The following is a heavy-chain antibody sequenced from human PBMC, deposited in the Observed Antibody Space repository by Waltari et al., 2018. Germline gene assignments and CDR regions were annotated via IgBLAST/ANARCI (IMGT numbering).Heavy chain of an antibody. J-gene: IGHJ4*02. CDR3: AKAVSLDY. Sequence: EVQLLVSRGGLVQPERSLGLSCAASGFPFSGYAMSWVRQAPGKWLEGVSAISGSGGSTYYADSVKGRFTISRDNSKNTLYLQMNSLRAEDTAVYYCAKAVSLDYWGQGTLVTVSS. CDR1: GFPFSGYA. CDR2: ISGSGGST. V-gene: IGHV3-23*01.